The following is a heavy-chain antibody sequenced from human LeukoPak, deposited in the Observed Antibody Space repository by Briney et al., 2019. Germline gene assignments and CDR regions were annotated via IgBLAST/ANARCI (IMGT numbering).Heavy chain of an antibody. CDR1: GGSISSYY. Sequence: SETLSLTCTVSGGSISSYYWSWIRPPPGKGLEWIGYIYYSGSTNYNPSLKSRVTISVDTSKNQFSLKLSSVTAADTAVYFCARHQGHDFYDSSGYYSFDYWGQGTLVTVSS. J-gene: IGHJ4*02. CDR3: ARHQGHDFYDSSGYYSFDY. CDR2: IYYSGST. D-gene: IGHD3-22*01. V-gene: IGHV4-59*08.